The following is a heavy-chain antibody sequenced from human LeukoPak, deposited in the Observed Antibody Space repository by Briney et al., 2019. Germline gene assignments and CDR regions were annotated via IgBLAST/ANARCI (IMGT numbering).Heavy chain of an antibody. CDR2: ISGSGGST. J-gene: IGHJ4*02. Sequence: GGSLRLSCAASGFTFSSYAMSWVRQAPGKGREWVSAISGSGGSTYYADSVKGLFTISRDNSKNTLYLQMNSLRAEDTAVYYCAKGLSRWPYTFDYWGQGTLVTVSS. CDR1: GFTFSSYA. D-gene: IGHD5-24*01. CDR3: AKGLSRWPYTFDY. V-gene: IGHV3-23*01.